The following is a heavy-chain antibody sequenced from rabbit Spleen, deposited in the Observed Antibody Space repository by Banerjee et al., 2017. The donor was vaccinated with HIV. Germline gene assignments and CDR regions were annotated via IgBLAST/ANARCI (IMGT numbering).Heavy chain of an antibody. CDR1: GVSFSSNYY. CDR2: IDAGSGGFT. V-gene: IGHV1S40*01. CDR3: ARDFDF. J-gene: IGHJ4*01. Sequence: EESGGDLVKPGASLTLTCTASGVSFSSNYYMCWVRQAPGKGLEWIACIDAGSGGFTYFANWAKGRFTCSKTSSTTVTLQMTSLTAADTATYFCARDFDFWGPGTLVTVS.